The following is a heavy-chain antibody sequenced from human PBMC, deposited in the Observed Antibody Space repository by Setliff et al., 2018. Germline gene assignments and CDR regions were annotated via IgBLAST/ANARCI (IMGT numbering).Heavy chain of an antibody. CDR1: GGSISSSLYY. D-gene: IGHD3-10*01. CDR2: IYYSGTT. Sequence: ETLSLTCTVSGGSISSSLYYWSWIRQPPGEGLEWIATIYYSGTTYYNPSLKSRVTISMDTSKNQFSLKLSSVTAADTAVYYCARLFLFSGSEIYNYFDSWGQGILVTVSS. V-gene: IGHV4-39*01. CDR3: ARLFLFSGSEIYNYFDS. J-gene: IGHJ4*02.